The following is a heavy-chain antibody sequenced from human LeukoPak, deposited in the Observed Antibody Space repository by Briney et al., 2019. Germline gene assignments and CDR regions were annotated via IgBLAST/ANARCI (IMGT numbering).Heavy chain of an antibody. CDR2: ISGSGGST. J-gene: IGHJ4*02. Sequence: PGGSLRLSCAASGFTFSSYSMSWVRQAPGKGLEWVSVISGSGGSTDYADSVKGRFTISRDNSKNTLYLQMNSLRAEDTAVYYCTKGSGWYVWGQGTLVTVSS. CDR3: TKGSGWYV. CDR1: GFTFSSYS. V-gene: IGHV3-23*01. D-gene: IGHD6-19*01.